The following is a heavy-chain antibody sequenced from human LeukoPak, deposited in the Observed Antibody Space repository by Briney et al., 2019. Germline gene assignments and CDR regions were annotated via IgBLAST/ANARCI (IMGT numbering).Heavy chain of an antibody. Sequence: GGSLRLSCAASGFTFEDYAMHWVRQAPGKGLEWVSGISWNSGSIGYADSVKGRFTISRDNAKNSLYLQMNSLRAEDMALYYCAKARTYDILTGYTRWGQGTLVTVSS. CDR1: GFTFEDYA. J-gene: IGHJ4*02. V-gene: IGHV3-9*03. D-gene: IGHD3-9*01. CDR3: AKARTYDILTGYTR. CDR2: ISWNSGSI.